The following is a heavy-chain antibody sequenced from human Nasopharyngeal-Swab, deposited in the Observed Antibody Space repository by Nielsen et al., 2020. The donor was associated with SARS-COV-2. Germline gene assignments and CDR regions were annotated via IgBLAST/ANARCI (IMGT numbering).Heavy chain of an antibody. CDR3: ARGRGYCSSTSCPPVAFDI. D-gene: IGHD2-2*01. CDR1: GFTFSSYS. J-gene: IGHJ3*02. V-gene: IGHV3-48*04. CDR2: ISSSSSTI. Sequence: GESLKISCAASGFTFSSYSMNWVRQAPGKGLEWVSYISSSSSTIYYADSVKGRFTISRDNAKNSLYLQMNSLRAEDTAVYYCARGRGYCSSTSCPPVAFDIWGQGTKVTVSP.